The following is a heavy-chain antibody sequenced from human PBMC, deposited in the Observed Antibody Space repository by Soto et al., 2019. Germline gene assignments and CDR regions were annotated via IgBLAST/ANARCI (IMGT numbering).Heavy chain of an antibody. J-gene: IGHJ3*02. CDR2: INAGNGNT. D-gene: IGHD2-15*01. Sequence: QVQLVQSGAEVKKPGASVKVSCKASGYTFTSYAMHWVRQAPGQRLEWMGWINAGNGNTKYSQKFQGRVTMTRDTSASTAYMELSSLRSEDTAVYYCARVIRISRLDAFDIWGQGTMVTVSS. CDR1: GYTFTSYA. CDR3: ARVIRISRLDAFDI. V-gene: IGHV1-3*01.